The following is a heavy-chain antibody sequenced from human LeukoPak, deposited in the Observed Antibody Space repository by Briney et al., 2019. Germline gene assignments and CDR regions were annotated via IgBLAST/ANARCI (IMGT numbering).Heavy chain of an antibody. V-gene: IGHV3-72*01. D-gene: IGHD4/OR15-4a*01. CDR2: TRNKVNSYTT. CDR1: GFTFSDHY. Sequence: PGGSLRLSCAASGFTFSDHYIDWVRQAPGKGLEWVARTRNKVNSYTTAYAASVTGRFTVSGDDSSNSVYLQMNSLKIEDTAVYYCARSMYGEGRRIIDFDYWGQGSLLTISS. J-gene: IGHJ4*02. CDR3: ARSMYGEGRRIIDFDY.